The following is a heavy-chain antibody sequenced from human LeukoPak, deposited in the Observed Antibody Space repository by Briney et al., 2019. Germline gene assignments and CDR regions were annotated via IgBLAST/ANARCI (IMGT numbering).Heavy chain of an antibody. J-gene: IGHJ4*02. CDR1: GYTFTSYD. Sequence: SVKVSCKASGYTFTSYDMHWVRQAPGQGLEWMGIINPSGDSTSYAQKFQGRVTMTRDTSTSTVYMELSSLRSEDTAVYYCASVLYCGADCYSGRYFFDYWGQGTLVTVSS. CDR3: ASVLYCGADCYSGRYFFDY. D-gene: IGHD2-21*02. CDR2: INPSGDST. V-gene: IGHV1-46*01.